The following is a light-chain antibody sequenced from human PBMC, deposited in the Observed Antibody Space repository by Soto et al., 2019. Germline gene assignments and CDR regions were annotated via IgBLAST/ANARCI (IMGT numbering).Light chain of an antibody. CDR2: AAS. Sequence: DIQMTQSPSSLSASVGDRVTISCRASQNINSYLNWYQQKAGEAPKLLIYAASSLQSGVPSRFSGSGSGTDFTLTINSLQPEDFATYCCKQSYSTPRTFGQGTKVDIK. V-gene: IGKV1-39*01. CDR3: KQSYSTPRT. CDR1: QNINSY. J-gene: IGKJ1*01.